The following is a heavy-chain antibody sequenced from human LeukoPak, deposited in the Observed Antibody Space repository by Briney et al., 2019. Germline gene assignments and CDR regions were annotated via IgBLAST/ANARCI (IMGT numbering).Heavy chain of an antibody. J-gene: IGHJ5*02. CDR3: ARGGGVMFGVVAATLAHSSWFDP. Sequence: SETLSLTCTVSGGSISSGGYYWSWIRQHPGEGLEWIGEINHSGSTNYNPSLKSRVTISVDTSKNQFSLRLSSVTAADTAVYYCARGGGVMFGVVAATLAHSSWFDPWGQGTLVTVSS. D-gene: IGHD2-15*01. V-gene: IGHV4-31*03. CDR2: INHSGST. CDR1: GGSISSGGYY.